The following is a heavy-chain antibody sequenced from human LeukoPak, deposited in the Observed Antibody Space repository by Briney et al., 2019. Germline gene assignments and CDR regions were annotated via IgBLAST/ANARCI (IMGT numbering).Heavy chain of an antibody. J-gene: IGHJ6*02. CDR3: ARGRTTVTSLSYYYYGMDV. V-gene: IGHV4-39*01. CDR2: IYYNGYT. Sequence: PSETLSLTCTVSGGSVSSTSKHWGWIRQPPGKGLEWIATIYYNGYTYYNPSLKSRVTISVDTSKNQFSLKLSSVTAADTAVYYCARGRTTVTSLSYYYYGMDVWGQGTTVTVSS. D-gene: IGHD4-17*01. CDR1: GGSVSSTSKH.